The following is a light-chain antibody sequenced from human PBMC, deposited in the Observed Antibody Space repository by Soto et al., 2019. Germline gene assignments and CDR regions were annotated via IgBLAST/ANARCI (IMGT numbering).Light chain of an antibody. CDR1: QSVSRF. Sequence: EIVLTQTPATVSFSPGERATLSCRASQSVSRFVAWYQQKPGQAPRLLIFDASNRATGTPARFSGSGSGTDFTLTISSLEPEDFAVYYCQQRNNWPWTFGQGSKVDI. CDR2: DAS. CDR3: QQRNNWPWT. J-gene: IGKJ1*01. V-gene: IGKV3-11*01.